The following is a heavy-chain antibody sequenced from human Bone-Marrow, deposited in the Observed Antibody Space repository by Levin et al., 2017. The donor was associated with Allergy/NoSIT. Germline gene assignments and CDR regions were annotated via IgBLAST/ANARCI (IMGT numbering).Heavy chain of an antibody. CDR3: ARGEVVVVVAATRRWGWFDP. CDR2: MNPNSGNT. D-gene: IGHD2-15*01. CDR1: GYTFTSYD. V-gene: IGHV1-8*01. Sequence: ASVKVSCKASGYTFTSYDINWVRQATGQGLEWMGWMNPNSGNTGYAQKFQGRVTMTRNTSISTAYMELSSLRSEDTAVYYCARGEVVVVVAATRRWGWFDPWGQGTLVTVSS. J-gene: IGHJ5*02.